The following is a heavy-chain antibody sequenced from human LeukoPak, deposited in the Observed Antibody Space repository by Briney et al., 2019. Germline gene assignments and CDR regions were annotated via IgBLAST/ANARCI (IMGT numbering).Heavy chain of an antibody. CDR3: AKDRTVGASYWYFDL. D-gene: IGHD1-26*01. CDR1: GFTFSSYA. V-gene: IGHV3-23*01. CDR2: ICGGGGNT. J-gene: IGHJ2*01. Sequence: PGGSLRLSCAASGFTFSSYAMHWVRQAPGKGLEWVADICGGGGNTYYADSVKGRFTISRDSSKNTLFLHMNTLRAEDTAIYYRAKDRTVGASYWYFDLWGRGTLVTVSS.